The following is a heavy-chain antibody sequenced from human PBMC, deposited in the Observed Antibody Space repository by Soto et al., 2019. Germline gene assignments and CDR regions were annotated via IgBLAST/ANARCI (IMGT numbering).Heavy chain of an antibody. CDR2: VNPNNGDT. CDR1: GYTFSNYD. D-gene: IGHD3-10*01. Sequence: QVQLVKSGAELKKPGASVKVSCKASGYTFSNYDMNWVRQATGQGPEWIGWVNPNNGDTGYAQKFQGRVTLTTDISTTTAYMELTSLRSEDTASYYCAKVSRKGSAIDFDYRGQGTLITVSS. CDR3: AKVSRKGSAIDFDY. V-gene: IGHV1-8*01. J-gene: IGHJ4*02.